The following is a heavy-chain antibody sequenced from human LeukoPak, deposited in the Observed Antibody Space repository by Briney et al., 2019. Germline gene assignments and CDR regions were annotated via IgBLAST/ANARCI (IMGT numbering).Heavy chain of an antibody. Sequence: GGSLRLSCAASGFTFDDYAMHWVRQAPGKGLEWVSGISWNSGGIGYADSVKGRFTTSRDNAKNSLYLQMHSLRAEDTALYYCAKDTSYDFWSGNNWFDPWGQGTLVTVSS. D-gene: IGHD3-3*01. CDR2: ISWNSGGI. CDR3: AKDTSYDFWSGNNWFDP. V-gene: IGHV3-9*01. J-gene: IGHJ5*02. CDR1: GFTFDDYA.